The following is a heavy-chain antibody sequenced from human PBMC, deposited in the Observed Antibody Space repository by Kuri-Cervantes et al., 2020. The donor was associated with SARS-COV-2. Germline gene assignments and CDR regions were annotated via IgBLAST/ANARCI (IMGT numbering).Heavy chain of an antibody. V-gene: IGHV3-11*04. CDR3: VRYDLWSGYYPNGGLDP. J-gene: IGHJ5*02. CDR2: IGPSGTTK. CDR1: GFIFSDYY. D-gene: IGHD3-3*01. Sequence: GGSLRLSCTASGFIFSDYYMTWIRQAPGKGLEWVSNIGPSGTTKYYADSVKGRFTISRDNAKNSLYLQMHSLRAEDTAVYYCVRYDLWSGYYPNGGLDPWGQGTLVTVSS.